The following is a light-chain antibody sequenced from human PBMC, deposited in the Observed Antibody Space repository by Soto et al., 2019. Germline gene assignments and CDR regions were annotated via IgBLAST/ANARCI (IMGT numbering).Light chain of an antibody. CDR2: GAT. Sequence: ALQMTQSPSSLSASVGDRVTITCRASQDIRTELGWYQQKPGKAPKLLIYGATTLQSGVPSRFSGSGSGTDFTLIISGLQPEDFATYYCLKDYNYTRTFGQGTKVEVK. V-gene: IGKV1-6*01. CDR3: LKDYNYTRT. J-gene: IGKJ1*01. CDR1: QDIRTE.